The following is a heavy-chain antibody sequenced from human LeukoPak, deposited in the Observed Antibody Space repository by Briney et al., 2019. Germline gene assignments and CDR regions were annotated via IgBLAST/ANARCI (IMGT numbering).Heavy chain of an antibody. V-gene: IGHV4-59*08. Sequence: SETLSLTCTVSGGSISSYYWSWIRQPPGKGLEWIGYIYYSGSTNYNPSLKSRVTISVDTSKNQFSLKLSSVTAADTAVYYCARGGTYYYGSEPNFDYWGQGTLVTVSS. CDR3: ARGGTYYYGSEPNFDY. CDR2: IYYSGST. D-gene: IGHD3-10*01. CDR1: GGSISSYY. J-gene: IGHJ4*02.